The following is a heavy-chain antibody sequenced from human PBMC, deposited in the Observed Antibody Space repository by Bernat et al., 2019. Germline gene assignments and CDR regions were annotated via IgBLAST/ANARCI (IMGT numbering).Heavy chain of an antibody. V-gene: IGHV3-53*02. CDR1: GFTVSSYY. Sequence: EVQLVETGGGLVQPGGSLRLSCAASGFTVSSYYMSWVRQAPGKGLEWVSLIYGGGRTYYAYSVKGRFTITRDNSKNTLYLQMSSLRAEDTAVYFCTGDAGDIWGQGTMVTVFS. J-gene: IGHJ3*02. CDR2: IYGGGRT. CDR3: TGDAGDI.